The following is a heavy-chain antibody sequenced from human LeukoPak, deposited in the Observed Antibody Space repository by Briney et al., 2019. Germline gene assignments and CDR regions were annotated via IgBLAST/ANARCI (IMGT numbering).Heavy chain of an antibody. J-gene: IGHJ6*03. Sequence: SETLSLTCAVYGGSFSDYDWSWIRQPPGKGLEWIGEINHSGSTNYNPSLKSRVTISLDTSKKQFSLKLSSVTAADTAVYFCARGRVSSSTWYSTYYYFFYMDFWGKGTTVTVSS. V-gene: IGHV4-34*01. CDR2: INHSGST. CDR1: GGSFSDYD. CDR3: ARGRVSSSTWYSTYYYFFYMDF. D-gene: IGHD4-11*01.